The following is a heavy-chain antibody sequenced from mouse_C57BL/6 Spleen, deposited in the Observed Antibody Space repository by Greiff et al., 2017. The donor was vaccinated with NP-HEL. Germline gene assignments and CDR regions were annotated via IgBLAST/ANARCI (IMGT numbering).Heavy chain of an antibody. V-gene: IGHV5-17*01. CDR3: ARNYYFDY. Sequence: EVMLVESGGGLVKPGGSLKLSCAASGFTFSDYGMHWVRQAPEKGLDWVAYISSGSTTIYYADTVKGRFTISRDNAKNTLFLQMTSLGSEDTAMYYCARNYYFDYWGQGTTLTVSS. CDR1: GFTFSDYG. CDR2: ISSGSTTI. J-gene: IGHJ2*01.